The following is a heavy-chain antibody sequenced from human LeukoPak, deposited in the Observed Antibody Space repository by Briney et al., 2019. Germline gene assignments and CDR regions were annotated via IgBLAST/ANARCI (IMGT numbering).Heavy chain of an antibody. CDR2: INPNSGGT. J-gene: IGHJ3*02. D-gene: IGHD2-15*01. Sequence: ASVKVSCXASGYTLTGYYMHWVRQAPGEGPEWVGWINPNSGGTNYAQKFQGRVTMTRDTSISTAYMELSRVTSDDTAVYYCAREVTLVVEPTTNAFDIWGQGTMVTVSS. V-gene: IGHV1-2*02. CDR3: AREVTLVVEPTTNAFDI. CDR1: GYTLTGYY.